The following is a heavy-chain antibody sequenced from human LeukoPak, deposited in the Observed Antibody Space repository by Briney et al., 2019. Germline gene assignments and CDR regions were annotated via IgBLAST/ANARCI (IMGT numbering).Heavy chain of an antibody. J-gene: IGHJ5*02. CDR3: ARPDPNWFAP. Sequence: ASVKASCKASGYSFTAYYMHWVRQAPGQGLEWMGWINPNSGDTNYAQKFQGRVTMTRDTPISTAYMELSRLRSDDTAVYYCARPDPNWFAPWGQGTLVTVSS. CDR1: GYSFTAYY. CDR2: INPNSGDT. V-gene: IGHV1-2*02.